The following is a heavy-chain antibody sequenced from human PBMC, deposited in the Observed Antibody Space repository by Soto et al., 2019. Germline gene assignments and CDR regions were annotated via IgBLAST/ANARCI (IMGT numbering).Heavy chain of an antibody. CDR1: GYSIRSGYF. V-gene: IGHV4-38-2*01. D-gene: IGHD6-6*01. CDR3: ARSMYSTSAQLYYGMDV. Sequence: SETLSLTCAVSGYSIRSGYFWGWIRQPPGKGLEWIGSMYHSGITYYNLSLKSRVTISVDTSKNQLSLRLSSATAADTAVYYCARSMYSTSAQLYYGMDVWGQGTTVTVSS. J-gene: IGHJ6*02. CDR2: MYHSGIT.